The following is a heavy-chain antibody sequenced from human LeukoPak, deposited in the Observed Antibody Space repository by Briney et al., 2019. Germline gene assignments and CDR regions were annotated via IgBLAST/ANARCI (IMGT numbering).Heavy chain of an antibody. Sequence: GGSLRLSCAASGLTFHNTWMHWIRQAPGKGLVWVSRIKGDGITTTYADSVKGRFTISRDDAKNTLYLQMNSLRAEDTAVYYCARGIGGPDYWGRGTLVTVSS. J-gene: IGHJ4*02. D-gene: IGHD4-23*01. CDR3: ARGIGGPDY. CDR2: IKGDGITT. V-gene: IGHV3-74*01. CDR1: GLTFHNTW.